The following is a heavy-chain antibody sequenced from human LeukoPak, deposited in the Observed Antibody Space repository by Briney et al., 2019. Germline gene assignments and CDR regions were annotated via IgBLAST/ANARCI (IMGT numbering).Heavy chain of an antibody. CDR3: AKDGGIAVAGIDY. D-gene: IGHD6-19*01. V-gene: IGHV3-23*01. CDR1: GFTSSSYA. Sequence: GGSLRLSCAASGFTSSSYAMSWVRQAPGEGLEWVAAISGSGSNTFYADSVNGRFTISRDNSKNTLYLQMNSLRAEDTAVYYCAKDGGIAVAGIDYWGQGTLVTVSS. J-gene: IGHJ4*02. CDR2: ISGSGSNT.